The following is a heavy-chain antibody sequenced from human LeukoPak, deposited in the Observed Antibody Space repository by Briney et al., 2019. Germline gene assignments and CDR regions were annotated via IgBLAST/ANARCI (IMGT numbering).Heavy chain of an antibody. J-gene: IGHJ4*02. CDR3: ASGSSWFPYFDY. Sequence: PSETLSLTCTVSGGSISSYYWSWIRQPPGKGLEWIGYIYNSGSTNYNPSLKSRVTISVDTSKNQFSLKLSSVTAADMAVYYCASGSSWFPYFDYWGQGTLVTVSS. V-gene: IGHV4-59*01. CDR1: GGSISSYY. CDR2: IYNSGST. D-gene: IGHD6-13*01.